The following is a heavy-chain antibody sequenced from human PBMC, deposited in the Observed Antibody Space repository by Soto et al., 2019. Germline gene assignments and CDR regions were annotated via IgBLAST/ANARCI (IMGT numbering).Heavy chain of an antibody. D-gene: IGHD3-10*01. CDR1: GGSISSYY. J-gene: IGHJ4*02. V-gene: IGHV4-59*01. CDR2: IYYSGST. Sequence: SETLSLTCTVSGGSISSYYWSWIRQPPGKGLEWIGYIYYSGSTNYNPSLKSRVTISVDTSKNQFSLKLSSVTAADTAVYYCASLHYGSGSPFDYWGPGTLVTVSS. CDR3: ASLHYGSGSPFDY.